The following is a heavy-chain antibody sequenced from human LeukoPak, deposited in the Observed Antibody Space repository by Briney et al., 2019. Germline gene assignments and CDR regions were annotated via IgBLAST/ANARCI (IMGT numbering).Heavy chain of an antibody. V-gene: IGHV1-2*06. Sequence: ASVKVSCXASGYTFTGYYMHWVRLAPGQGLEWMGRINPNSGGTNYAQKFQGRVTMTRDTSISTAYMELSRLRSDDTAVYYCATDPSGYGVPFDYWGQGTLVTVSS. CDR2: INPNSGGT. J-gene: IGHJ4*02. CDR3: ATDPSGYGVPFDY. CDR1: GYTFTGYY. D-gene: IGHD2-2*01.